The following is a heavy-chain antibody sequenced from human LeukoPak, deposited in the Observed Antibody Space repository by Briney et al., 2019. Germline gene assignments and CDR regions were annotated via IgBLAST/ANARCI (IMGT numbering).Heavy chain of an antibody. J-gene: IGHJ3*02. Sequence: GGSLRLSCAASGFTFSNAWMSWVRQAPGKGLEWVGRIKSKTDGGTTDYAAPVKGRFTISRDDSKNTLYLQMNSLKTEDTAAYYCTTPAGSCYSCAFDIWGQGTMVTVSS. D-gene: IGHD2-15*01. CDR1: GFTFSNAW. V-gene: IGHV3-15*01. CDR3: TTPAGSCYSCAFDI. CDR2: IKSKTDGGTT.